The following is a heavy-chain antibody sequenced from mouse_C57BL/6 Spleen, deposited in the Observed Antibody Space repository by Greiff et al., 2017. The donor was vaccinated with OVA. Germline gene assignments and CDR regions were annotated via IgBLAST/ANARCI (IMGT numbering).Heavy chain of an antibody. J-gene: IGHJ4*01. D-gene: IGHD1-3*01. CDR1: GYSITSGYY. Sequence: EVQLVESGPGLVKPSQSLSLTCSVTGYSITSGYYWNWIRQFPGNKLEWMGYISYDGSNNYNPSLKNRISITRDTSKNQFFLKLNSVTTEDTATYYCARDKLRDYAMDYWGQGTSVTVSS. CDR3: ARDKLRDYAMDY. V-gene: IGHV3-6*01. CDR2: ISYDGSN.